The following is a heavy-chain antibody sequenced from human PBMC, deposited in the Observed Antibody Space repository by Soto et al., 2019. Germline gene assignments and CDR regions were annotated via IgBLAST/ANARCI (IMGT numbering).Heavy chain of an antibody. Sequence: SSETLSLTCAVSGGSISSSNWWSWVRQPPGKGLEWIGEIYHSGSTNYNPSLKSRVTISVDKSKNQFSLKLSSVTAADTAVYYCARDLVAAAGTFDPWGQGTLVTVSS. D-gene: IGHD6-13*01. J-gene: IGHJ5*02. CDR1: GGSISSSNW. CDR2: IYHSGST. CDR3: ARDLVAAAGTFDP. V-gene: IGHV4-4*02.